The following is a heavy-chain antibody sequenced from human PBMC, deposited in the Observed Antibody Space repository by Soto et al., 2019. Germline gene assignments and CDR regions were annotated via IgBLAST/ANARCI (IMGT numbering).Heavy chain of an antibody. D-gene: IGHD2-15*01. CDR3: ARESRDSGDGLDV. V-gene: IGHV4-4*07. CDR1: GGSIRTIY. CDR2: IHTSGSS. J-gene: IGHJ6*02. Sequence: QVQLQESGPGLVKPSETLSLRCYVSGGSIRTIYWTWVRQPAGKGLEYIGRIHTSGSSSYNPSLERRVTMSIDTPKNQFSLKLKSVTVADTAVYYCARESRDSGDGLDVWGQGTAVTVSS.